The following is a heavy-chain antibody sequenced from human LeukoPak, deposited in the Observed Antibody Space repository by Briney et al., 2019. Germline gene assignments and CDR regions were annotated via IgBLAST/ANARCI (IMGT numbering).Heavy chain of an antibody. Sequence: SETLSLTCTVSGGSISSYYWSWIRQPAGKGLEWIGRIYTSGSTNYNPSLKSRVTMSVDTSKNQFSLKLSSVTAADTAVYYCARDVGDFWSGYYTDYYYYMDVWGQGTLVTVSS. J-gene: IGHJ6*03. D-gene: IGHD3-3*01. CDR1: GGSISSYY. CDR2: IYTSGST. V-gene: IGHV4-4*07. CDR3: ARDVGDFWSGYYTDYYYYMDV.